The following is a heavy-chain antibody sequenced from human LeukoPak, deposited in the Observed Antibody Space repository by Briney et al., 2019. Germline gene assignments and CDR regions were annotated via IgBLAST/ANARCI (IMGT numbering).Heavy chain of an antibody. CDR3: AVGLYYGSGLDV. Sequence: GGSLRLSCAASGFTFSSYSMNWVRQAPGKGLEWVSSISSSSSYIYYADSVKGRFTISRDNAKNSLYLQKNSLRAEDTAVYYCAVGLYYGSGLDVWGQGTTVTVSS. CDR2: ISSSSSYI. CDR1: GFTFSSYS. V-gene: IGHV3-21*01. D-gene: IGHD3-10*01. J-gene: IGHJ6*02.